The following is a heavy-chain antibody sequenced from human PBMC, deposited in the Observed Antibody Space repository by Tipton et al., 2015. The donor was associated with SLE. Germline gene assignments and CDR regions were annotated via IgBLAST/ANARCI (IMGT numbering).Heavy chain of an antibody. V-gene: IGHV4-61*09. CDR2: FHTGGTT. CDR1: GGSINSGNFY. CDR3: ARGGSTSWRWIDP. J-gene: IGHJ5*02. Sequence: TLSLTCTVSGGSINSGNFYWNWIRQPAGKGLEWVGHFHTGGTTNYNPSLKSRVAISIDTSKNQFSLNLSSVTAADTAVYFCARGGSTSWRWIDPWGQGTLVTVSS. D-gene: IGHD2-2*01.